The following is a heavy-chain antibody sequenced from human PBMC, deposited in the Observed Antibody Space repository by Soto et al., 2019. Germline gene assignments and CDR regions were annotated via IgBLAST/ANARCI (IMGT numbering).Heavy chain of an antibody. D-gene: IGHD3-22*01. J-gene: IGHJ4*02. Sequence: EVQLVESGGGLVQPGGSLRLSCAASGFTFSSYWMSWVRQAPGKGLEWVANIKQDGSEKYYVDAVKGRFTISGDNAKNSLYLQMNSLRAEDTAVYYCARDGRYYYDSSGFDYWGQGTLVTVSS. CDR3: ARDGRYYYDSSGFDY. CDR2: IKQDGSEK. V-gene: IGHV3-7*05. CDR1: GFTFSSYW.